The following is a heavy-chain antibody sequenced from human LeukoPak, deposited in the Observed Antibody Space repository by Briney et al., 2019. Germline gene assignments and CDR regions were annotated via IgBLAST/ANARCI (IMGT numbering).Heavy chain of an antibody. CDR2: ISGSGGST. CDR3: AKLPLQDYRGNWCDP. CDR1: GFTFSSYA. V-gene: IGHV3-23*01. Sequence: PGGSLRLSCAASGFTFSSYAMSWVRQAPGKGLEWVSAISGSGGSTYYADSVKGRFTISRDNSKNTLYLQMNSLRAKDTAVYYCAKLPLQDYRGNWCDPWGQGTLVTVSS. D-gene: IGHD4-11*01. J-gene: IGHJ5*02.